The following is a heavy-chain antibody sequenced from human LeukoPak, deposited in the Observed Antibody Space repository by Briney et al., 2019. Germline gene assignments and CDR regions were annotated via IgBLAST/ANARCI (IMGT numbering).Heavy chain of an antibody. Sequence: QTGGSLRLSCAASGFTFSSYDMHWVRQATGKGLEWVSAIGTTGDTCYPGSVKGRFTISRENAKNSLYLQMNSLRAGDTAVYYCTRGKYYYDSSGYYDYWGQGTLVTVSS. CDR2: IGTTGDT. D-gene: IGHD3-22*01. CDR3: TRGKYYYDSSGYYDY. J-gene: IGHJ4*02. V-gene: IGHV3-13*01. CDR1: GFTFSSYD.